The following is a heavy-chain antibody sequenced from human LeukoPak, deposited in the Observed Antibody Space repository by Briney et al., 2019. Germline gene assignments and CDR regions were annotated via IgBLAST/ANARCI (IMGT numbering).Heavy chain of an antibody. CDR3: ARGSDISSWYYNGMDV. V-gene: IGHV3-23*01. CDR2: MSAGGFT. J-gene: IGHJ6*02. Sequence: GGSLRLSCAASGFTFSAFAMSCVRQAPGKGLDWVSAMSAGGFTYYAHSVKGRFTISRDQSKNTVYLQMNSLRTEDTAVYYCARGSDISSWYYNGMDVWGQGTTVTVSS. CDR1: GFTFSAFA. D-gene: IGHD6-13*01.